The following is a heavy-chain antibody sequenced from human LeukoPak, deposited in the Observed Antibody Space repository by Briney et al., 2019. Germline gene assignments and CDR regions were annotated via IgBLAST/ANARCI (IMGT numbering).Heavy chain of an antibody. D-gene: IGHD3-10*01. CDR1: GYSFTSYW. J-gene: IGHJ6*03. Sequence: KIGEFLKISCKGSGYSFTSYWIGWVRQMPGKGLEWVRIIYPGDSDTRYSPSFQGQVTISADKSISTAYLQWSSLKASDTAMYYCARRNGSGKYYYYYYMDVWGKGTTVTISS. CDR3: ARRNGSGKYYYYYYMDV. CDR2: IYPGDSDT. V-gene: IGHV5-51*01.